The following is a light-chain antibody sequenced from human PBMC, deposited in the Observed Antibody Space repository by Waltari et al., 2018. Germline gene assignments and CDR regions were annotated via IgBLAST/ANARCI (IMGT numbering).Light chain of an antibody. CDR2: AAS. J-gene: IGKJ1*01. Sequence: EVVFTQSPRTLSLSPGERAPLSCRARQSVSKYLAWYQQRPGQAPRLLIYAASTRATGVPDRFSGSGFGTDFSLTISRLEPEDFAVYYCQNHERLPATFGQGTKVEIK. V-gene: IGKV3-20*01. CDR1: QSVSKY. CDR3: QNHERLPAT.